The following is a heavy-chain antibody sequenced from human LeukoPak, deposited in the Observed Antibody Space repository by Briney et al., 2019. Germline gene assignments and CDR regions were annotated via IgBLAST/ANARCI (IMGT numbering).Heavy chain of an antibody. CDR3: AKAYYDFWSGLDY. CDR2: ISGSGDST. V-gene: IGHV3-23*01. Sequence: GGSLRLSCAASGFTFSSYAMSWVRQAPGKGLEWVSAISGSGDSTYYADSVKGRFTIPRDNSKNTLYLQMNSLRAEDTAVYYCAKAYYDFWSGLDYWGQGTLVTVSS. CDR1: GFTFSSYA. J-gene: IGHJ4*02. D-gene: IGHD3-3*01.